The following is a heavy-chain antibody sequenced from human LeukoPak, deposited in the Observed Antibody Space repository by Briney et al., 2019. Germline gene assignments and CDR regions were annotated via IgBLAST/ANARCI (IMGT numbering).Heavy chain of an antibody. Sequence: GGSLRLSCAASGFTFSNYGMHWVRQAPGKGVEWVAFTRFDGTKKYYADSVKGGFTISRDNSKNTLYLQMNSLRVEDTAVYYCAKDGRSTERGGGAFDIWGQGTMVTVSS. CDR1: GFTFSNYG. CDR3: AKDGRSTERGGGAFDI. V-gene: IGHV3-30*02. J-gene: IGHJ3*02. CDR2: TRFDGTKK. D-gene: IGHD3-16*01.